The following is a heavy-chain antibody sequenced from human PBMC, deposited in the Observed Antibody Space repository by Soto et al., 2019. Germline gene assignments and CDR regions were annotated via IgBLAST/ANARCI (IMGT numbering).Heavy chain of an antibody. CDR2: INPSGGST. J-gene: IGHJ5*02. V-gene: IGHV1-46*01. CDR3: ARGRELYSGSYYDRDWFDP. D-gene: IGHD1-26*01. Sequence: ASVKVSCKASGYTFTSYYMHWVRQAPGQGLEWMGIINPSGGSTSYAQKFQGRVTMTRDTSTSTVYMELSSLRSEDTAVYYCARGRELYSGSYYDRDWFDPWGQGTLVTVSS. CDR1: GYTFTSYY.